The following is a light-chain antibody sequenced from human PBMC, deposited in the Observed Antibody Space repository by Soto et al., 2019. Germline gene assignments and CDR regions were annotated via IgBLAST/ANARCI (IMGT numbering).Light chain of an antibody. J-gene: IGKJ1*01. CDR2: AAS. CDR1: QSISSY. V-gene: IGKV1-39*01. CDR3: QQSYSTFWT. Sequence: DIHMTQSPSSLSSSVGYIVTITCRAIQSISSYLNWYQQKPGKAPKLLIYAASSLQSGVPSRFSGSGSGTDFTLTISSLQPEDFATYYCQQSYSTFWTFGQGTKVDIK.